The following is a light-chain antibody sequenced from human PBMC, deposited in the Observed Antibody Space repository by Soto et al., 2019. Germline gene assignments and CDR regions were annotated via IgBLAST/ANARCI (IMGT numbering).Light chain of an antibody. CDR3: QQYGSSPTT. V-gene: IGKV3-20*01. CDR2: GAS. J-gene: IGKJ1*01. Sequence: EIVLTQSPSTVSLSPGERAILSRRASQSVSSYLAWYQQKPGRAPRLLIYGASTRATGIPDRFSGSGSGTDFTLTISRLEPEDFAVYYCQQYGSSPTTLGQGPKVDI. CDR1: QSVSSY.